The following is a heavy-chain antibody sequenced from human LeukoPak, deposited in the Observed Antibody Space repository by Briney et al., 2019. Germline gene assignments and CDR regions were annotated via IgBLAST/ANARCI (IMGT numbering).Heavy chain of an antibody. CDR3: ARGAPKEIQLWLRLRGVAFDI. V-gene: IGHV4-34*01. CDR1: GGSFSGYY. J-gene: IGHJ3*02. Sequence: SETLSLTCAVYGGSFSGYYWSWIRQPPGKGLEWIGEINQSGSTNYNPSLKSRVTISVDTSKNQFSLKLNSVTAADTAVYYCARGAPKEIQLWLRLRGVAFDIWGQGTMVTVSS. D-gene: IGHD5-18*01. CDR2: INQSGST.